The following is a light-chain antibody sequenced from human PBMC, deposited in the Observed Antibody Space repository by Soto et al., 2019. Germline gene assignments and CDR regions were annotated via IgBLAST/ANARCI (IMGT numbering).Light chain of an antibody. Sequence: EVVLTQSPATLSLSPGEGDTLSCRASQSIGNYLAWYNQKPGQAPRLLIYATSNRATGIPARFSGSGSGTDFTLTISSLEPEDFAVYYGQQRSSWPFTFGPGTKVDIK. V-gene: IGKV3-11*01. CDR2: ATS. CDR1: QSIGNY. CDR3: QQRSSWPFT. J-gene: IGKJ3*01.